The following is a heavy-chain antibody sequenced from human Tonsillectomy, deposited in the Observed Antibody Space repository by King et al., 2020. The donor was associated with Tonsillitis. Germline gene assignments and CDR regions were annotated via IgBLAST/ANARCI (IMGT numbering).Heavy chain of an antibody. CDR2: ISPSVVST. Sequence: VQLVESGAEVKKPGASVKLSCEASGYTFTNYYVHWVRQAPGQGLEWMGLISPSVVSTSYAQKFQGRVTMTKDTSTPTIYMELSSLRSDDTAVYYCARSELGELSFFADHWGRGTLLTVSS. V-gene: IGHV1-46*01. J-gene: IGHJ5*02. CDR1: GYTFTNYY. D-gene: IGHD3-16*02. CDR3: ARSELGELSFFADH.